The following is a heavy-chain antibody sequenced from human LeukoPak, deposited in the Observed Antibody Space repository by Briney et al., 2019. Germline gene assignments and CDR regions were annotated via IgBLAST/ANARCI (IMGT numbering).Heavy chain of an antibody. CDR2: ISYDGSNK. D-gene: IGHD3-3*01. CDR1: GFTFSSYA. V-gene: IGHV3-30*04. Sequence: PGRSLRLSCAASGFTFSSYAMHWVRQAPGKGLEWVAVISYDGSNKYYADSVKGRFTISRDNSKNTLYLQMNSLRAEDTAVYYCARDPTFWYGHFDYWGQGTLVTVSS. J-gene: IGHJ4*02. CDR3: ARDPTFWYGHFDY.